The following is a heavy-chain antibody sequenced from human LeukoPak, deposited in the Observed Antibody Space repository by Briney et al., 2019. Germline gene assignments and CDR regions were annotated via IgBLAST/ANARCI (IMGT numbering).Heavy chain of an antibody. CDR1: GYTFTSYG. D-gene: IGHD3-10*01. Sequence: GASVKVSCKASGYTFTSYGISWVRQAPGQGLEWMEWISAYNGNTNYAQKLQGRVTMTTDTSTSTAYMELRSLRSDDTAVYYCARDHQLWFGEEGSDPWGQGTLVTVSS. CDR2: ISAYNGNT. V-gene: IGHV1-18*01. CDR3: ARDHQLWFGEEGSDP. J-gene: IGHJ5*02.